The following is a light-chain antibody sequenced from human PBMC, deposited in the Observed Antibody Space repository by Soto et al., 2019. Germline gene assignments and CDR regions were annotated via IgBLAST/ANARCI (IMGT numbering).Light chain of an antibody. Sequence: QSVRTQPASVSGSPGQSITISCTGTSSDVGGYNYVSWYQQHPGKAPKLMIYDVSNRPSGVSNRFSGSKSGNTASLTIYGLQAEDEADYYCRSYTSSSTLVFGTGTKSPS. J-gene: IGLJ1*01. CDR3: RSYTSSSTLV. V-gene: IGLV2-14*01. CDR2: DVS. CDR1: SSDVGGYNY.